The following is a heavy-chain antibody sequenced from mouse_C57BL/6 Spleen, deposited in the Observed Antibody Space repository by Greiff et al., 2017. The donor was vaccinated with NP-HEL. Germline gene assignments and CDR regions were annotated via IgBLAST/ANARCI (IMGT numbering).Heavy chain of an antibody. J-gene: IGHJ1*03. V-gene: IGHV1-55*01. Sequence: QVQLQQPGAELVKPGASVKMSCKASGYTFTSYWITWVKQRPGQGLEWIGDIYPGSGSTNYNEKFKSKATLTVDTSSSTAYMQLSSLTSEDSAVYYCARPLLRRRSGWYFDVWGTGTTVTVSS. CDR2: IYPGSGST. CDR3: ARPLLRRRSGWYFDV. D-gene: IGHD1-1*01. CDR1: GYTFTSYW.